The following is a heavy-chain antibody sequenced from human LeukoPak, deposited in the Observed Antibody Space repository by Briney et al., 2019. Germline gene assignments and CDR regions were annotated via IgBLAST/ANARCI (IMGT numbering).Heavy chain of an antibody. CDR3: AREGTDTAIDY. D-gene: IGHD5-18*01. CDR2: IKQDGSEK. CDR1: GFTFNSYW. Sequence: GGSLRLSCAASGFTFNSYWMSWVRQAPGKGLEWVANIKQDGSEKYYVDSVKGRFTISRDNAKNSLYLQMNSLRAEDTAVYYCAREGTDTAIDYWGQGTLVTVSS. J-gene: IGHJ4*02. V-gene: IGHV3-7*01.